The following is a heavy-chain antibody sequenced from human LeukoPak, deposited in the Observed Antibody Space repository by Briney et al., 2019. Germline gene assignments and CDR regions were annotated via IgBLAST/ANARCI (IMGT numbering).Heavy chain of an antibody. V-gene: IGHV3-48*02. Sequence: GGSMRLSCVASGFTFNTYSMNWVRQAPGKGLEWVSYITSSSNTIYYADSVKGRFTVSRDNAKNSLYLQMNSLRDEDTAVYYCARNSVGAAKFDYWGQGTLVTVSS. CDR1: GFTFNTYS. J-gene: IGHJ4*02. CDR2: ITSSSNTI. CDR3: ARNSVGAAKFDY. D-gene: IGHD1-26*01.